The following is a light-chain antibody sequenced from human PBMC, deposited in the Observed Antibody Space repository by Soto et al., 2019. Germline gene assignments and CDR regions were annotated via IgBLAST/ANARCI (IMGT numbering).Light chain of an antibody. CDR1: SSDVGGYDY. V-gene: IGLV2-8*01. J-gene: IGLJ1*01. CDR3: TSYGGSNNYV. Sequence: QSVLTQPPSASGSPGQSVTISCTGTSSDVGGYDYVSWYQQHPGKAPQLMIYEVSKRPSGVPDRFSGSKSGNTASLTVSGLQAEDEADYYCTSYGGSNNYVFGTGTRSPS. CDR2: EVS.